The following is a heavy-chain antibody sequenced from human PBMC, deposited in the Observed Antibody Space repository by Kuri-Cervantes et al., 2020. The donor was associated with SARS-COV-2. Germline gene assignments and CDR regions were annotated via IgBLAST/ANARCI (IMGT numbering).Heavy chain of an antibody. D-gene: IGHD3-3*01. Sequence: SETLSLTCTVSGGSASSGSYYWSWIRQPPGKGLEWIGYIYYSGSTNYNPSLKSRVTLSVDTSKNQFSLKLSSVTAADTAVYYCARQMMSSITIFGVVITRNWFDPWGQGTLVTVSS. J-gene: IGHJ5*02. CDR1: GGSASSGSYY. CDR3: ARQMMSSITIFGVVITRNWFDP. V-gene: IGHV4-61*01. CDR2: IYYSGST.